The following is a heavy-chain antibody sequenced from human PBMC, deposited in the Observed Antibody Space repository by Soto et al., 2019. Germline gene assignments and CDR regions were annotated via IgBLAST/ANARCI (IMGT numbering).Heavy chain of an antibody. D-gene: IGHD6-19*01. Sequence: QITLKESGPTLVKPTQTLALNCTFSGFSFNTRGVGVAWIRQPPGKALEWLAVTYWDDDRRYRPSLTDRLTITKDISTNQVVLTMTNMDPVDTGTYYCAHLVPGPISFAYWGQGALVTVSS. CDR1: GFSFNTRGVG. V-gene: IGHV2-5*02. J-gene: IGHJ1*01. CDR2: TYWDDDR. CDR3: AHLVPGPISFAY.